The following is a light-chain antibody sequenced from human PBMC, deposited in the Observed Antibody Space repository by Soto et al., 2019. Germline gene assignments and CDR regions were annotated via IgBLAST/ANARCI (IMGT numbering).Light chain of an antibody. CDR3: QSYDSSLSGSV. V-gene: IGLV1-40*01. J-gene: IGLJ2*01. CDR1: SSNIGANYD. Sequence: QSVLTQPPSVSGAPGQRVTISCTGSSSNIGANYDVHWYQQLPGTAPKLLIYGNSNRPSGVPDRFSGSKSDTSASLAITGLQAEDEADYYCQSYDSSLSGSVFGGGTKVT. CDR2: GNS.